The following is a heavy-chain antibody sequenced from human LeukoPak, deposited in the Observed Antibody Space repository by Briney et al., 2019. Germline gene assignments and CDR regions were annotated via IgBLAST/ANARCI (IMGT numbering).Heavy chain of an antibody. Sequence: GGSLRLSCAASGFTFNNFWMHWVRQVPGKGLVWVSRINSDGSRASYADSVKGRFTISRDNAKNTLYLQMNSLRAEDTAVYYCARGTGYSVFDIWGQGTMVTVSS. CDR2: INSDGSRA. CDR1: GFTFNNFW. D-gene: IGHD1-26*01. J-gene: IGHJ3*02. V-gene: IGHV3-74*01. CDR3: ARGTGYSVFDI.